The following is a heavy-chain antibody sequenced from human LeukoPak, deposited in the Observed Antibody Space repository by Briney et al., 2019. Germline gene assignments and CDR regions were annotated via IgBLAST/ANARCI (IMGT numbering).Heavy chain of an antibody. J-gene: IGHJ4*02. CDR1: GFTVSSNY. CDR3: AKGLSSGPGRFDY. D-gene: IGHD6-19*01. Sequence: GVSLRLSCAVSGFTVSSNYLSWVRQAPGKGLEWVSSISGSGGTTYYADTVKGRFTISRDNSKNTLSLQMNSLRAEDTAVYYCAKGLSSGPGRFDYWGQGTLVTVSS. V-gene: IGHV3-23*01. CDR2: ISGSGGTT.